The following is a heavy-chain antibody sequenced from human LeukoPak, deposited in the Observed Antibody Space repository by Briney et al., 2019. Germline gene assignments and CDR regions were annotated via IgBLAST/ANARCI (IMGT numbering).Heavy chain of an antibody. V-gene: IGHV3-48*01. CDR1: GFSFSPYS. CDR3: ARGEVATTYYYGMDV. J-gene: IGHJ6*02. CDR2: IDSSSGTI. Sequence: GGSLRLSCAASGFSFSPYSMNWLRQAPGKGLEWVSYIDSSSGTIYYADSVRGRFTISGDNAKSSLYLQMDSPRADDTAVYYCARGEVATTYYYGMDVWGQGTTVTVSS. D-gene: IGHD5-12*01.